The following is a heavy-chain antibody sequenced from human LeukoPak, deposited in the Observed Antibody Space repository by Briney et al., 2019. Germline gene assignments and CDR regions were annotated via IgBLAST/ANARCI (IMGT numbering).Heavy chain of an antibody. CDR1: GYSFTSYW. CDR3: ARLERDYFDSSGFYRGGRAFDT. V-gene: IGHV5-51*01. Sequence: GESLKISCKGSGYSFTSYWIGWVRQMPRKGLEWMGIIFPGDSDTKYSPSFQGQVTISADKSISTAYLQWSSLKASDTAIYYCARLERDYFDSSGFYRGGRAFDTWGQGTMVTVSS. CDR2: IFPGDSDT. D-gene: IGHD3-22*01. J-gene: IGHJ3*02.